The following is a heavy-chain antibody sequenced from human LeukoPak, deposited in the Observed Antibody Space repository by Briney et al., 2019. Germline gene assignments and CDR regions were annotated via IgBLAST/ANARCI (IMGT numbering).Heavy chain of an antibody. CDR1: GVTFSNNR. CDR2: IISDGSST. Sequence: GGSLRFSCAAAGVTFSNNRRHWVRQTPGEGRVWGSRIISDGSSTDYGDSGKGRVTSSRENAKNTICLQMSSLRAEDTAVYYCARDGSLPDYWGQGSLVAVSS. J-gene: IGHJ4*02. CDR3: ARDGSLPDY. V-gene: IGHV3-74*01.